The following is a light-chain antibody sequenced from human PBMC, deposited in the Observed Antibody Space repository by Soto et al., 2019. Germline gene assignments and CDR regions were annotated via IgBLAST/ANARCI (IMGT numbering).Light chain of an antibody. CDR3: QTYDNSLRPLAV. Sequence: QSVLTQPPSVSGAPGQRVTISCTGSSSNIGAGYDVNWYQQLPGTAPKLLIFGNRNRPSGVPDRFSGSKSGTSASLVVTGLQAEDEADYYCQTYDNSLRPLAVFGGGTQLTVL. V-gene: IGLV1-40*01. J-gene: IGLJ7*01. CDR1: SSNIGAGYD. CDR2: GNR.